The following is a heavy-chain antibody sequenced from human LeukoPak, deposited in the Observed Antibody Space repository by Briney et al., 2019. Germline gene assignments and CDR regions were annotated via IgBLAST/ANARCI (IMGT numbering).Heavy chain of an antibody. CDR1: GGSISSGGYY. J-gene: IGHJ4*02. V-gene: IGHV3-11*04. Sequence: LSLTCTVSGGSISSGGYYWSWIRQAPGKGLEWVTYISSSSSTIYYADSVTGRFTISRDNAKNSLYLQMNSLRAEDTAVYYCARGRDLFDFWGQGTLVTVSS. CDR3: ARGRDLFDF. CDR2: ISSSSSTI.